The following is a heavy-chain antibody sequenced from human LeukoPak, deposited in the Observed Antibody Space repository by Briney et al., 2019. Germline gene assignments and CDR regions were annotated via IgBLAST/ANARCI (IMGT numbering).Heavy chain of an antibody. CDR2: INYSGSS. Sequence: PSETLSLTCIVSGDSISTDYWSWIRQSPGKGLEWIGYINYSGSSEYNPSLKSRITISVDRSKNQVSLKMRSVTAADTAVYYCARLDCISDTCYNYWALGALVTVPS. CDR3: ARLDCISDTCYNY. V-gene: IGHV4-59*08. CDR1: GDSISTDY. D-gene: IGHD2-21*01. J-gene: IGHJ4*02.